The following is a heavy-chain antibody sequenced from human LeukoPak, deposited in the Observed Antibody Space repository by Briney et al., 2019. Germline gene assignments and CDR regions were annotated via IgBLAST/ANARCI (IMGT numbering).Heavy chain of an antibody. D-gene: IGHD5-24*01. J-gene: IGHJ6*03. CDR1: GGSFSGYY. CDR3: ARRGRDGYNQNYYYYYMDV. V-gene: IGHV4-4*09. CDR2: IYTSGST. Sequence: SETLSLTCAVYGGSFSGYYWSWIRQPPGKGLEWIGYIYTSGSTNYNPSLKSRVTISVDTSKNQFSLKLSSVTAADTAVYYCARRGRDGYNQNYYYYYMDVWGKGTTVTVSS.